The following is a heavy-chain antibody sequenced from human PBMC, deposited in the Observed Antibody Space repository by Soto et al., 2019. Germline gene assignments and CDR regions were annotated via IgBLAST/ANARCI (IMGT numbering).Heavy chain of an antibody. CDR2: IYYSGST. D-gene: IGHD2-15*01. CDR3: ARDYCSGGSCYSMWFDP. J-gene: IGHJ5*02. V-gene: IGHV4-31*03. CDR1: GGSISSGGYY. Sequence: SETLSLTCTVSGGSISSGGYYWSWIRQHPGKGLEWIGYIYYSGSTYYNPSLKSRVTISVDTSKNQFSLKLSSVTAADTAAYYCARDYCSGGSCYSMWFDPWGQGTLVTV.